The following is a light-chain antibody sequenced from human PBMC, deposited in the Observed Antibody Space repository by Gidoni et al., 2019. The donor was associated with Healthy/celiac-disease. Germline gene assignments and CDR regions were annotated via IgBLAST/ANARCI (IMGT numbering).Light chain of an antibody. CDR2: WAS. V-gene: IGKV4-1*01. CDR3: QQYYSTPPT. J-gene: IGKJ1*01. CDR1: QSVLYSSNNQKY. Sequence: DIVMTQSPDSLAVSLGERATINCKSSQSVLYSSNNQKYVAWYQQKPGKPPKLLIYWASTRESGVPDRFSGSGSGTDFTLTISRLQAEDVAVYYCQQYYSTPPTFGQGTKVEIK.